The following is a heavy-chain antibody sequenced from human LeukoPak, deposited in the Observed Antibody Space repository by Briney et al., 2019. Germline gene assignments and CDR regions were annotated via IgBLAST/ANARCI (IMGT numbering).Heavy chain of an antibody. D-gene: IGHD3-10*01. CDR3: ARGRITMVRGVIHDY. CDR2: INHSGST. J-gene: IGHJ4*02. CDR1: GGSFSGYY. Sequence: SETLSLTCAVYGGSFSGYYWSWIRQPPGKGLEWIGEINHSGSTNYNPSLKSRVTISVDTSKNQFSLKLGPVTAADTAVYYCARGRITMVRGVIHDYWGQGTLVTVSS. V-gene: IGHV4-34*01.